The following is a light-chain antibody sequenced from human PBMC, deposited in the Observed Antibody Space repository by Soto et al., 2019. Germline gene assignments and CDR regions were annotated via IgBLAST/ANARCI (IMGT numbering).Light chain of an antibody. CDR1: KNDIGVYDF. CDR3: KSYAGSNTYV. V-gene: IGLV2-8*01. J-gene: IGLJ1*01. CDR2: EVV. Sequence: QSALTQPPSASGSPGQSVTISCTGTKNDIGVYDFVSWYQHHPGKAPRLIIYEVVQRPSGVPDRFSGSKSGNTASLTVSGLQAADEADYCCKSYAGSNTYVFGSGTKVTVL.